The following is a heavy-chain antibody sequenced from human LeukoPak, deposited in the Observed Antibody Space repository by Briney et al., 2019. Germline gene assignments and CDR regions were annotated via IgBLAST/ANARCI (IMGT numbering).Heavy chain of an antibody. CDR3: AKCGSYLLEDDAFDI. Sequence: GGSLTLSCAASGVTFDDYAMNWVRQAPGKGLEWVAGICWNSGSIGYADSVKGPFTISRDNAKNSLYLQMNSLRAEDTALYYCAKCGSYLLEDDAFDIWGQGTMVTVSS. J-gene: IGHJ3*02. V-gene: IGHV3-9*01. CDR2: ICWNSGSI. CDR1: GVTFDDYA. D-gene: IGHD1-26*01.